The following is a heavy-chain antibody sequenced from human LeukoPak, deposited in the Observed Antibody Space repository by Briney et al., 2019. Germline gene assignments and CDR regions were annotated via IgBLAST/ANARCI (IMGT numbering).Heavy chain of an antibody. CDR2: ITGSGGST. CDR1: GFTFGNYG. CDR3: AKDRAMITFGGVNS. D-gene: IGHD3-16*01. V-gene: IGHV3-23*01. Sequence: PGGSLRLSCAASGFTFGNYGMSWVRQAPGKGLEWVAGITGSGGSTFHADSVKGRFTISRDNSKKTLYLQMNNLRAEDTAVYFCAKDRAMITFGGVNSWGQGTLVTVSS. J-gene: IGHJ4*02.